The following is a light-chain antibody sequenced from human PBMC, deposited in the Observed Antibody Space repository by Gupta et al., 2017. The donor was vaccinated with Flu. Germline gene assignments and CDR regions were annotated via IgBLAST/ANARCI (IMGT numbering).Light chain of an antibody. CDR1: SSNIGGNT. J-gene: IGLJ3*02. Sequence: QSVLTQPPSASGTPGQRVTISCSGSSSNIGGNTVDWYQQLPGTAPKLLIYSNDERPSGVPDRFSGFKSGASASLAISGLQSEDEADYYCTAWDDSLNGWVFGGGTKVTVL. CDR2: SND. V-gene: IGLV1-44*01. CDR3: TAWDDSLNGWV.